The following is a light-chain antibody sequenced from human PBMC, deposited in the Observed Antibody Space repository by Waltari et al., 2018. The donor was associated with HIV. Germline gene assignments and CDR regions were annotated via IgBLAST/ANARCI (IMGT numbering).Light chain of an antibody. CDR1: SSNIGARYD. Sequence: QSVLTQPPSVSGAPGLRVTISCTGSSSNIGARYDVHWYQHLPGTATKLLIYRNNTRPSGGPDRFSGSRSGTSASLAITGLQAEDEADYYCQSYDSSLSGYVVVGGGTKLTVL. CDR2: RNN. V-gene: IGLV1-40*01. J-gene: IGLJ2*01. CDR3: QSYDSSLSGYVV.